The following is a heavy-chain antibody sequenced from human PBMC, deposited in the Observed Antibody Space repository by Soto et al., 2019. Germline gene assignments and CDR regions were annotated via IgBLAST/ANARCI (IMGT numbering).Heavy chain of an antibody. CDR3: ARDRYPAVAARYCQQ. D-gene: IGHD6-19*01. CDR1: GFTFSSYS. J-gene: IGHJ1*01. Sequence: EVQLVESGGGLVKPGGSLRLSCAASGFTFSSYSMNWVRQAPGKGLEWVSSISSSSSYIYYADSVKGRFTISRDNAKNSLYLQMNSLRAEDTAVYYCARDRYPAVAARYCQQWGQGTMVTVSS. V-gene: IGHV3-21*01. CDR2: ISSSSSYI.